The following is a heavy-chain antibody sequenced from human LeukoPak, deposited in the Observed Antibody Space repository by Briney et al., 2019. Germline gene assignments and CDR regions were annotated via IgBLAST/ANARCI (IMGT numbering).Heavy chain of an antibody. Sequence: SGGSLRLSCVASGFTFSSYWMSWVRQAPGKGLEWVSAISGSGGSTYYADSVKGRFTISRDNAKNSLYLQMNSLRAEDTADYYCLGSNIAAVWGQGTLVTVSS. V-gene: IGHV3-23*01. D-gene: IGHD6-13*01. CDR2: ISGSGGST. CDR3: LGSNIAAV. J-gene: IGHJ4*02. CDR1: GFTFSSYW.